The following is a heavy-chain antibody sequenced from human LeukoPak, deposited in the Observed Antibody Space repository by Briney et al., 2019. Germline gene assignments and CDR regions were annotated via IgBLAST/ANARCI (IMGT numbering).Heavy chain of an antibody. V-gene: IGHV4-61*02. CDR2: IYTSGST. CDR1: GGSISSGDYY. J-gene: IGHJ4*02. CDR3: AREGAAAGTFDY. D-gene: IGHD6-13*01. Sequence: PSETLSLTCTVSGGSISSGDYYWSWIRQPAGKGLEWIGRIYTSGSTNYNPSLKSRVTMSVDTSKNQFSLKLSSVTAADTAVYYCAREGAAAGTFDYWGQGTLVTVSS.